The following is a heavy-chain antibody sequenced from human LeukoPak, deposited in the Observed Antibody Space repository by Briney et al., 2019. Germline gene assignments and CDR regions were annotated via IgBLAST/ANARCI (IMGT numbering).Heavy chain of an antibody. CDR2: IYHSGST. CDR1: GYSISSGYY. J-gene: IGHJ6*03. Sequence: PSETLSLTCTVSGYSISSGYYWGWIRQPPGKGLEWIGSIYHSGSTYYNPSLKSRVTISVDTSKNRFSLKLSSVTAAGTAVYYCARNSRRGNYYMDVWGKGTTVTVSS. CDR3: ARNSRRGNYYMDV. D-gene: IGHD1-14*01. V-gene: IGHV4-38-2*02.